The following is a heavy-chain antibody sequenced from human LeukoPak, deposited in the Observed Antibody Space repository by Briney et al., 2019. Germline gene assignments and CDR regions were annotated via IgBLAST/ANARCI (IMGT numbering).Heavy chain of an antibody. CDR3: AKGGTTVTTAHFDY. V-gene: IGHV3-43*02. D-gene: IGHD4-17*01. J-gene: IGHJ4*02. CDR1: GFTFDDYA. CDR2: ISGDGGNT. Sequence: QTGGSLRLSCAASGFTFDDYAMHWVRQAPGKGLEWVSLISGDGGNTYYADSVKGRFTISRDNSKNSLYLQTNSLRTEDTALYYCAKGGTTVTTAHFDYWGQGTLVTVSS.